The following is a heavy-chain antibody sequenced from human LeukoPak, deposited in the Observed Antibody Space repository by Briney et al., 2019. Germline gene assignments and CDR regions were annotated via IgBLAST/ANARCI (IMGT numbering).Heavy chain of an antibody. D-gene: IGHD5-18*01. J-gene: IGHJ3*02. Sequence: GESLKISCKGSGYSFVSYWIGWVRQMPGKGLEWLGIIYPGDSDTTYSPSFQGQVTISVDKSISTAYLQWSSLKASDTAIYYCASTLRAAMGHDAFDIWGQGTMVTVSS. CDR1: GYSFVSYW. CDR3: ASTLRAAMGHDAFDI. V-gene: IGHV5-51*01. CDR2: IYPGDSDT.